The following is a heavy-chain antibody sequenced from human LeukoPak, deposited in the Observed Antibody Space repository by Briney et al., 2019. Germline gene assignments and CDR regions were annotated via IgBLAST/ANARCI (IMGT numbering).Heavy chain of an antibody. CDR2: IYHSGST. CDR3: ARARGSINFDY. Sequence: SETLSLTCAVSGGPISSGGYSWSWIRQPPGKGLEWIGYIYHSGSTYYNPSLKSRVTISVDRSKNQFSLKLSSVTAADTAVYYCARARGSINFDYWGQGTLVTVSS. V-gene: IGHV4-30-2*01. CDR1: GGPISSGGYS. D-gene: IGHD3-10*01. J-gene: IGHJ4*02.